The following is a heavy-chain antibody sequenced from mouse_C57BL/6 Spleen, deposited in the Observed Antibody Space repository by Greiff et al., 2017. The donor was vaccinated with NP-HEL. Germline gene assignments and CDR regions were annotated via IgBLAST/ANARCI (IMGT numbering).Heavy chain of an antibody. D-gene: IGHD1-1*01. V-gene: IGHV1-78*01. CDR1: GYTFTDHT. CDR2: IYPSDGST. J-gene: IGHJ3*01. CDR3: ARDYYGSSSFAY. Sequence: VQLQQSDAELVKPGASVKISCKVSGYTFTDHTIHWMKQRPEQGLEWIGYIYPSDGSTKYNEKFKGKATLTADTSSSTAYMQLNSLTSEDSAVYFCARDYYGSSSFAYWGQGTLVTVSA.